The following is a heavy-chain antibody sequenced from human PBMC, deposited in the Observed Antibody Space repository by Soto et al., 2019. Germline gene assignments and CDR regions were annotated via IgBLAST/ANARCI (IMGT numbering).Heavy chain of an antibody. Sequence: GGSLRLSCAASGFTFSSYAMHWVRQAPGKGLERVAVISYDGSNKYYADSVKGRFTISRDNSKNTLYLQMNSLRAEDTAVYYCAREAGYYYDSSGYFDYWGQGTLVTVSS. D-gene: IGHD3-22*01. V-gene: IGHV3-30-3*01. CDR1: GFTFSSYA. CDR2: ISYDGSNK. CDR3: AREAGYYYDSSGYFDY. J-gene: IGHJ4*02.